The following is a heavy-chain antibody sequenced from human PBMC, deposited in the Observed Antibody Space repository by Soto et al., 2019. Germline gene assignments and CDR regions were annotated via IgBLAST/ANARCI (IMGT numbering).Heavy chain of an antibody. CDR1: GGSISSGDYF. CDR3: VIDNSGSGSVDP. V-gene: IGHV4-30-4*01. D-gene: IGHD6-25*01. Sequence: SETLSLTCTVSGGSISSGDYFWSWIRQPPGKGLEWIGYIYTSGHTYYNPSLKSRLTISVDTSKNQFSLKLTSVTAADTAVYYWVIDNSGSGSVDPWGQGTLVTVSS. CDR2: IYTSGHT. J-gene: IGHJ5*02.